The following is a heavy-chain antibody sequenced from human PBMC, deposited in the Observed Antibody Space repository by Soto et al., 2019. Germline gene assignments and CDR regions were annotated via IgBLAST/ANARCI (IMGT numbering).Heavy chain of an antibody. D-gene: IGHD3-16*01. V-gene: IGHV4-31*03. CDR1: GGSISSGGYY. Sequence: QVQLQESGPGLVKPSQTLSLTCTVSGGSISSGGYYWSWIRQHPGKGLEWIGNIYHSGSTYYNPSPKSRVTISVDTSKKQFSPKLSSVTAADPAGYFCAGVRGGYRPGYRFDPWGQGTLVTVSS. J-gene: IGHJ5*02. CDR3: AGVRGGYRPGYRFDP. CDR2: IYHSGST.